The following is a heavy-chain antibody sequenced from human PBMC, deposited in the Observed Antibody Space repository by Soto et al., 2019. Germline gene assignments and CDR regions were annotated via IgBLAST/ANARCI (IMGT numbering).Heavy chain of an antibody. D-gene: IGHD2-21*02. V-gene: IGHV3-23*01. CDR2: ISGSGGST. CDR3: AKDRCGGDCYSFWYFDL. Sequence: EVQLLESGGGSVQPGGSLRLSCAASGFTFSSYAMSWVRQAPGKGLEWVSAISGSGGSTYYADSVKGRFTISRDNSKNTLYLQMNSLRAEDTAVYYCAKDRCGGDCYSFWYFDLWGRGTLVTVSS. J-gene: IGHJ2*01. CDR1: GFTFSSYA.